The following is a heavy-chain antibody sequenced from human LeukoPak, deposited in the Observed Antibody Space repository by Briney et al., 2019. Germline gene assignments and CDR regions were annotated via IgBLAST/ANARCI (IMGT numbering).Heavy chain of an antibody. Sequence: GKSLRLSCAASGFTFSTHTMNWVRQAPGKGLEWVSSISSSSSYIYYADSVKGRFTISRDNAKNSLYLQMNSLRAEDTAVYYCARGLGGYYYDSSGTNWFDPWGQGTLVTVSS. CDR3: ARGLGGYYYDSSGTNWFDP. J-gene: IGHJ5*02. D-gene: IGHD3-22*01. CDR2: ISSSSSYI. V-gene: IGHV3-21*01. CDR1: GFTFSTHT.